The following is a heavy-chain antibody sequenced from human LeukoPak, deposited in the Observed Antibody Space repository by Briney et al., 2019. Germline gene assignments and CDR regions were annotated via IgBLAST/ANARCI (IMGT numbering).Heavy chain of an antibody. CDR1: GGSISSSSYY. CDR2: IYYSGST. Sequence: PSETLSLTCTVSGGSISSSSYYWGWIRQPPGKGLEWIGSIYYSGSTNYNPSLKSRVTISVDTSKNQFSLKLSSVTAADTAVYYCAREGFSSGSYRFDSWGQGTLVTVSS. J-gene: IGHJ4*02. D-gene: IGHD3-10*01. CDR3: AREGFSSGSYRFDS. V-gene: IGHV4-39*07.